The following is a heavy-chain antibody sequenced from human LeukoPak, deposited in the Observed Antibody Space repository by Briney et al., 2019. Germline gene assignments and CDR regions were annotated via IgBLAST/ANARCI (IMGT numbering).Heavy chain of an antibody. CDR3: ARAIAVAGADYDY. Sequence: ASVKVSCKASGGTFSSYAISWVRQAPGQGLEWMGGIIPIFGTANYAQKFQGRVTMTRDTSTSTVYMELSSLRSEDTAVYYCARAIAVAGADYDYWGQGTLVTVSS. D-gene: IGHD6-19*01. V-gene: IGHV1-69*05. CDR1: GGTFSSYA. CDR2: IIPIFGTA. J-gene: IGHJ4*02.